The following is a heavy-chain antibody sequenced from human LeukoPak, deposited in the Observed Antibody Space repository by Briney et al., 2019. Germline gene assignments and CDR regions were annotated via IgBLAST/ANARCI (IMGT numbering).Heavy chain of an antibody. Sequence: SETLSLTCTVSGGSISSGGYYWSWIRQHPGKGLEWIGYIYYSGSTYYNPSLKSRVTISVDTSKNQFSLKLSSVTAADTAVYYCAKEIYCSGGSCYSPWGSWYYYYYGMDVWGQGTTVTVSS. D-gene: IGHD2-15*01. CDR2: IYYSGST. V-gene: IGHV4-31*03. CDR3: AKEIYCSGGSCYSPWGSWYYYYYGMDV. J-gene: IGHJ6*02. CDR1: GGSISSGGYY.